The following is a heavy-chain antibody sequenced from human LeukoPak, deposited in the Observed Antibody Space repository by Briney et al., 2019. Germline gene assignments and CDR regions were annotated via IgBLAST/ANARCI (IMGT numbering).Heavy chain of an antibody. Sequence: GGSLRLSCAASGFTFTRSAMTWVRQAPGKGLEWVATVTRAGDTHYADSVKGRFTVSRDNSKNTVSLQMNSLRAEDTAVYYCARAGEFEGGWSYFDYWGQGTLVTVSS. V-gene: IGHV3-23*01. J-gene: IGHJ4*02. CDR3: ARAGEFEGGWSYFDY. CDR1: GFTFTRSA. D-gene: IGHD3-16*01. CDR2: VTRAGDT.